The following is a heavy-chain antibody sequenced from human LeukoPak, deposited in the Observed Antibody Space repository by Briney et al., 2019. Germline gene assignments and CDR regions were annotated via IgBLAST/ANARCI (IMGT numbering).Heavy chain of an antibody. J-gene: IGHJ4*02. Sequence: GGSLRLSCAASGLTFRNYWMHWVRQAPGKGLVWVSRTNSDGSDTTYADSVKGRFTISRDNAKNTLYLQMNSLRVEDTAVYYCARSSAVTTLSLTYWGLGTLVTVSS. CDR2: TNSDGSDT. V-gene: IGHV3-74*01. D-gene: IGHD4-17*01. CDR3: ARSSAVTTLSLTY. CDR1: GLTFRNYW.